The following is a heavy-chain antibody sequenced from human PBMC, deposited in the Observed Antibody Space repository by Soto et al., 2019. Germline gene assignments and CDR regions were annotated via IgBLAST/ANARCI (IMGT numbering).Heavy chain of an antibody. CDR3: AKSFCSSSSCFFLWVDP. D-gene: IGHD2-2*01. V-gene: IGHV3-23*01. CDR2: ISGTGVPT. J-gene: IGHJ5*02. Sequence: GGSLRLSCAASGFDFSSYAMSWVRQAPGKGLECISLISGTGVPTLYAESVKGRFSVSRENSKDTLFLEMNNLGVDDTAMYYCAKSFCSSSSCFFLWVDPWGPGTLVTVSS. CDR1: GFDFSSYA.